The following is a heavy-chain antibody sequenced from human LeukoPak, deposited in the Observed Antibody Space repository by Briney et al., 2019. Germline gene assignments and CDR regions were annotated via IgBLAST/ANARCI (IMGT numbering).Heavy chain of an antibody. J-gene: IGHJ4*02. CDR3: AKPLRIQLWWAYFDY. CDR1: GFTFSSYG. D-gene: IGHD5-18*01. V-gene: IGHV3-30*18. CDR2: ISYDGSNK. Sequence: GRSLRLSCAASGFTFSSYGMHWVRQAPGKGLEWVAVISYDGSNKYYADSVKGRLTISRDNSKNTLYLQMNSLRAEDTAVYHCAKPLRIQLWWAYFDYWGQGTLVTVSS.